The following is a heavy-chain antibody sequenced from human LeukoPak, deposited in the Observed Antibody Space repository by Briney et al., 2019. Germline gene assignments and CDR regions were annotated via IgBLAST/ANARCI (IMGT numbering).Heavy chain of an antibody. V-gene: IGHV3-23*01. Sequence: AGGSLRLSCAASGFTFSSYAMSWVRQAPGKGLEWVSAISGSGGSTYYADSVKGRFTISRDNSKNTLYLQMNSLRAEDTAVYYCARVELPNLAYCGGDCYSIGVDYWGQGTLVTVSS. J-gene: IGHJ4*02. CDR1: GFTFSSYA. D-gene: IGHD2-21*02. CDR2: ISGSGGST. CDR3: ARVELPNLAYCGGDCYSIGVDY.